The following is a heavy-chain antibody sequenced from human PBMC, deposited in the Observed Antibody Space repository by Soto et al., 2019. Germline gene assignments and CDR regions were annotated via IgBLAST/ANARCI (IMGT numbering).Heavy chain of an antibody. CDR2: INIYNGNT. CDR1: GYAFTSYG. J-gene: IGHJ4*02. V-gene: IGHV1-18*04. Sequence: QVQLVQSGAEVKKPGASVKVSCKAAGYAFTSYGISFLRQAPGQALEWMGWINIYNGNTNYAQKFQGRVIMTKDTSPNTGYMELRSLRSDDTAVDYCARDCFSGGSCYLFFDYWGQGTLVTVSS. D-gene: IGHD2-15*01. CDR3: ARDCFSGGSCYLFFDY.